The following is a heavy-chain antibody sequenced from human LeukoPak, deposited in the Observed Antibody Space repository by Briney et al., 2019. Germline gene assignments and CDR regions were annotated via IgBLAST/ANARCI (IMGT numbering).Heavy chain of an antibody. Sequence: GGSLRLSGAASGFTLSNAWMNWDRQAPGKGLEWVGRIQSKTDGGTTEYAAPVKGRFTISRDDSTNTLYLQMNSLKTEDTGVYYCAAGGRVWGQGTTVTVSS. V-gene: IGHV3-15*01. CDR3: AAGGRV. J-gene: IGHJ6*02. CDR1: GFTLSNAW. CDR2: IQSKTDGGTT. D-gene: IGHD3-10*01.